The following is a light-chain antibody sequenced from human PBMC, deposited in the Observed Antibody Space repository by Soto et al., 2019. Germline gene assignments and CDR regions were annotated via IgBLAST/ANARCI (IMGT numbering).Light chain of an antibody. V-gene: IGKV3-11*01. CDR2: NAS. CDR3: QLRKYWIT. J-gene: IGKJ5*01. Sequence: VLTQSPATLSLSPGERATLSCRASQTVSTYLAWYQQKPGQAPSLLIYNASDRATGVPARFSGSGSGTDFTLNISCLEPEDFAVYYCQLRKYWITFGQGTRLEIK. CDR1: QTVSTY.